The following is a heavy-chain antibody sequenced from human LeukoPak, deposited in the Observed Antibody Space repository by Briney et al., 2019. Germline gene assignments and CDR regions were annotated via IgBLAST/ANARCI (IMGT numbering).Heavy chain of an antibody. CDR2: INWKWGST. CDR3: ARDNIVVVPAYYFDY. J-gene: IGHJ4*02. D-gene: IGHD2-2*01. Sequence: PGVSLPLSCAPSGCSFDHYGLSWLRQAPGKGLEWVAGINWKWGSTGYPASGKGRFTLSRDNAKNSLYLQMNSLRAEDTALYYCARDNIVVVPAYYFDYWGQGSLVTVSS. CDR1: GCSFDHYG. V-gene: IGHV3-20*04.